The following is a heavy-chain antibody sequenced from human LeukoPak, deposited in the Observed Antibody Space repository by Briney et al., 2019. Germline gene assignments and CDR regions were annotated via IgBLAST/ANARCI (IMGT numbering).Heavy chain of an antibody. V-gene: IGHV3-7*01. D-gene: IGHD6-13*01. Sequence: GGSLRLSCVASGFTFTNYWMNWVRQAPGKGLEWVASIKQDGSQKSYVDSVKGRFTISRDNAKNSLSLQMDSLRGEDTAVYYCSRSLFRQQVEPFDSWGQGTLVTVSS. CDR2: IKQDGSQK. CDR1: GFTFTNYW. CDR3: SRSLFRQQVEPFDS. J-gene: IGHJ4*02.